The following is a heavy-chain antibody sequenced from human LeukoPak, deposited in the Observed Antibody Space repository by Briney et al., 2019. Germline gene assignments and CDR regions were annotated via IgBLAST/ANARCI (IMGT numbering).Heavy chain of an antibody. CDR3: ARDFLDSGHGDWFDP. Sequence: PGGSLRLSCAASGFTFSSYSMNWVRQAPGKGLEWVSSISSSSSYIYYVDSVKGRFTISRDNAKNSLYLQMNSLRAEDTAVYYCARDFLDSGHGDWFDPWGQGTLVTVSS. CDR2: ISSSSSYI. V-gene: IGHV3-21*01. CDR1: GFTFSSYS. D-gene: IGHD5-12*01. J-gene: IGHJ5*02.